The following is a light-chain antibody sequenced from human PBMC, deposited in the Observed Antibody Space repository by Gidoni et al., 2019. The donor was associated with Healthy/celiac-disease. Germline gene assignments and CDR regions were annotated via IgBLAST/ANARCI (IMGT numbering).Light chain of an antibody. CDR2: GAS. V-gene: IGKV3-15*01. CDR3: QQYNNWPT. J-gene: IGKJ4*01. Sequence: EIVMTQSPATLSVSPGERATLSCRASQSVSSNLAWYQQKPGQAPRLLIYGASTRATGIPARFSGSGSGTEFTLTISSLQSEDFAVYYGQQYNNWPTFGGGTKVEIK. CDR1: QSVSSN.